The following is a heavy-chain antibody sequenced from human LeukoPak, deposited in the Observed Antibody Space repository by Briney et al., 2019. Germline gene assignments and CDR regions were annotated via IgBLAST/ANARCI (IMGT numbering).Heavy chain of an antibody. CDR2: ISYDGSNK. CDR3: AKDLSHYGGNSLGYYGMDV. Sequence: GGSLRLSCAASGFTFSSYAMHWVRQAPGKGLEWVAVISYDGSNKYYADSVKGRFTISRDNSKNTLYLQMNSLRAEDTAVYYCAKDLSHYGGNSLGYYGMDVWGQGTTVTVSS. D-gene: IGHD4-23*01. CDR1: GFTFSSYA. J-gene: IGHJ6*02. V-gene: IGHV3-30-3*01.